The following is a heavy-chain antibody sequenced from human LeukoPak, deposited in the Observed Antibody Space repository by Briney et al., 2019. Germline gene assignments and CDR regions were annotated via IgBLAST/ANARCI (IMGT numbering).Heavy chain of an antibody. Sequence: ASVKVSCQASGYTFTAYYIHWVRQAPGQGLEWMGWINPNSGGTNYAQKFQGRVTMTRDTSISTAYMELSSLRSEDTAVYYCARTQQLVLRSPLDPWGQGTLVTVSS. CDR3: ARTQQLVLRSPLDP. D-gene: IGHD6-13*01. V-gene: IGHV1-2*02. CDR2: INPNSGGT. CDR1: GYTFTAYY. J-gene: IGHJ5*02.